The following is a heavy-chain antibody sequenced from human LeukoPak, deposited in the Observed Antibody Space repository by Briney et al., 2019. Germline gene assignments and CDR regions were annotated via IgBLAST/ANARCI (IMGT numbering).Heavy chain of an antibody. D-gene: IGHD6-13*01. J-gene: IGHJ4*02. V-gene: IGHV4-61*09. Sequence: PPETLSPTCTLSGGSLSSGSYYWSWIRQPAGKGREWIGHIYTSGSTNYNPSLKSRVTISVETSRNQCSLKLSSVTAADTAVYYCARAPYSSSWYSDYWGQGTLVTVSS. CDR3: ARAPYSSSWYSDY. CDR2: IYTSGST. CDR1: GGSLSSGSYY.